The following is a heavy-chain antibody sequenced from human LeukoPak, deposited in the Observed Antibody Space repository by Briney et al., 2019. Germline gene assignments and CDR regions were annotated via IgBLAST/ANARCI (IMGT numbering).Heavy chain of an antibody. CDR1: GGSISSYY. D-gene: IGHD2-15*01. V-gene: IGHV4-59*01. CDR3: ATYCSGGSCYGY. CDR2: IYYSGST. J-gene: IGHJ4*02. Sequence: SETLSLTCTVSGGSISSYYWNWIRQPPGKGLEWIGYIYYSGSTNYNPSLKSRVTISVDTSKNQFSLKLSSVTAADTAVYYCATYCSGGSCYGYWGQGTLVTVSS.